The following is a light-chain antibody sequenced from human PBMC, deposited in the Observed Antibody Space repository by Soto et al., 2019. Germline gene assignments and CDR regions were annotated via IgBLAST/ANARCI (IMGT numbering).Light chain of an antibody. Sequence: DIQMTQSPSSLSASVGDRVAITCRSSQSISDYLNWYQQKPGKALKLVIYGASNLQSGVPPRFSGSGSGSEFTLTISGLQPDDFAIYFCQQSFTTPRTFGQGTKVEIK. CDR1: QSISDY. V-gene: IGKV1-39*01. CDR3: QQSFTTPRT. J-gene: IGKJ1*01. CDR2: GAS.